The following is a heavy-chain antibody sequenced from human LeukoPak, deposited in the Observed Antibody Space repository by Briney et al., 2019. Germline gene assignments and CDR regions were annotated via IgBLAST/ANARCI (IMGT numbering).Heavy chain of an antibody. CDR2: IYSGGST. V-gene: IGHV3-66*01. CDR1: GFTVSSNY. CDR3: AKDRSGSGSYYPDY. Sequence: PGGSLRLSCAASGFTVSSNYMSWVRQAPGKGLEWVSVIYSGGSTYYADSVKGRFTISRDTSKNTLYLQMNSLRAEDTAVYYCAKDRSGSGSYYPDYWGQGTLVTVSS. D-gene: IGHD3-10*01. J-gene: IGHJ4*02.